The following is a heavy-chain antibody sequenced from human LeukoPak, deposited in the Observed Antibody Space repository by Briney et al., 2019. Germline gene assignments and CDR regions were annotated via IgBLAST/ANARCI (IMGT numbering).Heavy chain of an antibody. V-gene: IGHV4-4*09. CDR2: IYTSGNT. CDR3: ARQGGYSSPFSV. D-gene: IGHD6-13*01. Sequence: PSETLSLTCTVSGGANTSYYWSWIRQTPGKGLEWIGYIYTSGNTNYNPSLKSRVTLSVDTSRNQFSLRLSSVTAADTAVYYCARQGGYSSPFSVWGKGTTVAVSS. CDR1: GGANTSYY. J-gene: IGHJ6*04.